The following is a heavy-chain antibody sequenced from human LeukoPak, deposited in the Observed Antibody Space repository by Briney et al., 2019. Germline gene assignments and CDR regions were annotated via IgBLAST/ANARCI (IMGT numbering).Heavy chain of an antibody. D-gene: IGHD1-26*01. J-gene: IGHJ4*02. CDR2: LRYDGSTA. CDR3: AKDPYGGTYPSYFDY. CDR1: GFTLSSYG. V-gene: IGHV3-30*02. Sequence: GGSLRLSCAASGFTLSSYGMNWVRHGPGTGLDWVAFLRYDGSTAFYEDSVKGRFTISRDSSKNTLYLQMNSLTPADTAIYYCAKDPYGGTYPSYFDYWGQGTLVTVSS.